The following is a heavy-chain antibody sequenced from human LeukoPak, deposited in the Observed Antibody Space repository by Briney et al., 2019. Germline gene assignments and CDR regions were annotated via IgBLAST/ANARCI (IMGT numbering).Heavy chain of an antibody. Sequence: PSETLSLTCTVSGGSISSGSCYWSWIRQPAGKGLEWIGRIYTSGSTNYNPSLKSRVTISVDTSKNQFSLKLSSVTAADTAVYYCARGVGATSVKRFDPWGQGTLVTVSS. D-gene: IGHD1-26*01. CDR2: IYTSGST. J-gene: IGHJ5*02. V-gene: IGHV4-61*02. CDR1: GGSISSGSCY. CDR3: ARGVGATSVKRFDP.